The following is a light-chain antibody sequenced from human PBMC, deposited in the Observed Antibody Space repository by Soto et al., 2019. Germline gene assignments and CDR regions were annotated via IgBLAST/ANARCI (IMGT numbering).Light chain of an antibody. Sequence: EIVLTQSPATLSLSPGERAALSCRVSQSVSSHLAWYQQKPSQAPRLLIYDASNRATGIPARFSGSGSGTDFTLIISILEPEDLAVYYGMQGSNWPLTFGAGTKVEIK. CDR2: DAS. CDR3: MQGSNWPLT. J-gene: IGKJ4*01. CDR1: QSVSSH. V-gene: IGKV3-11*01.